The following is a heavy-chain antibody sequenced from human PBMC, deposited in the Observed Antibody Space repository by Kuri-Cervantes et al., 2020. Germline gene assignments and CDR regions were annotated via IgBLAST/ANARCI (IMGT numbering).Heavy chain of an antibody. J-gene: IGHJ6*03. CDR3: ARDLFGYYYYYMDV. CDR1: GFTVSSNY. CDR2: ISSSSSYI. V-gene: IGHV3-21*01. Sequence: GGSLRLSCAASGFTVSSNYMSWVRQAPGKGLEWVSSISSSSSYIYYADSVKGRFTISRDNAKNSLYLQMNSLRAEDTAVYYCARDLFGYYYYYMDVWGKGTTVTVSS. D-gene: IGHD3-3*01.